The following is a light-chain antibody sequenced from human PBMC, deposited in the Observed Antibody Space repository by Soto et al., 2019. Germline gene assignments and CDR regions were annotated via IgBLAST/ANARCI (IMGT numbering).Light chain of an antibody. V-gene: IGKV4-1*01. J-gene: IGKJ4*01. CDR3: QQYYSTPF. CDR1: QSVLYSSNNKNY. CDR2: WAS. Sequence: DIVMTQSPASLAVSLGERATINCKSSQSVLYSSNNKNYLAWYQQKPGQPPKLLIYWASTRESGVPDRFSGSGSGTDFTLTISSLQAEDVAVYYCQQYYSTPFFGGGTKVDIK.